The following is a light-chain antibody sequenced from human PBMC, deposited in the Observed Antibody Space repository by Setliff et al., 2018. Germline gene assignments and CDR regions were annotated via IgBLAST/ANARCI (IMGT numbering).Light chain of an antibody. CDR3: SSYTSLSTRV. Sequence: QSVLTQPASVSGSPGQSITISCTGTGTYNYVSWYQQHPGKAPQLIIYDVTNRPSGVSNRFSTSKSGNTASLTISGLQPEDDADYYCSSYTSLSTRVFGTGTKGTVL. J-gene: IGLJ1*01. V-gene: IGLV2-14*03. CDR2: DVT. CDR1: GTYNY.